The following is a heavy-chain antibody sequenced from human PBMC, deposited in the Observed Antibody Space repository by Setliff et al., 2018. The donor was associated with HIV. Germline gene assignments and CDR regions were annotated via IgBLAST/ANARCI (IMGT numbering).Heavy chain of an antibody. J-gene: IGHJ3*02. D-gene: IGHD2-2*01. Sequence: PSETLSLTCTVSGGSISSYYWSWIRQPPGKGLEWIGYIYYSGSTNYNPSLKSRVTILVDTSKNQFSLKLRPVTAADTAVYYCAGSTSPTAFDIWGQGTVVTVSS. CDR2: IYYSGST. V-gene: IGHV4-59*01. CDR3: AGSTSPTAFDI. CDR1: GGSISSYY.